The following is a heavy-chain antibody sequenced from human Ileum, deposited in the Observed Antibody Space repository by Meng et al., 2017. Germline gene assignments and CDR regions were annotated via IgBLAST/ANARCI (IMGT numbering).Heavy chain of an antibody. D-gene: IGHD1-26*01. CDR1: RYTFTNYD. J-gene: IGHJ4*02. V-gene: IGHV7-4-1*02. CDR2: INTNTGNP. Sequence: VQLVQSGSELKKTGASVKVSCKASRYTFTNYDINWVRQDPGQGLEWMGWINTNTGNPTYAQGFTGRFVFSLDTSVNTAHLQISTLTAEDTAVYYCATSGGGFDYWGQGALVTVSS. CDR3: ATSGGGFDY.